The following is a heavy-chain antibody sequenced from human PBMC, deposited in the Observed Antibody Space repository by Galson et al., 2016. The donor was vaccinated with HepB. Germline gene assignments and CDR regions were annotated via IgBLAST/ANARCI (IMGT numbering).Heavy chain of an antibody. CDR2: IYPGDPDT. J-gene: IGHJ4*02. Sequence: QSGAEVKKPGESLKISCKGSGYTFTNYWIGWVRQMPGKGLEWVGMIYPGDPDTRYSPSFQGQVTICADKSISTAYLRWTSLKASDTAMYYCARRQKRNYTYWGQGTLVTVSS. V-gene: IGHV5-51*01. CDR1: GYTFTNYW. D-gene: IGHD1-7*01. CDR3: ARRQKRNYTY.